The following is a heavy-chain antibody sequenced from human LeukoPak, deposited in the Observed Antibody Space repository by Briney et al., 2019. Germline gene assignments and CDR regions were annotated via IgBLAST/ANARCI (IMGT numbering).Heavy chain of an antibody. CDR2: IPSSGGSK. J-gene: IGHJ3*02. CDR1: GFTFKTYE. CDR3: ARDAYGATFDAFDI. Sequence: PGGSLRLSCAASGFTFKTYEMNWVRQAPGKGLEWLSYIPSSGGSKYYADSVKGRFTLSRDNAKNSLYLQMNSLRVEDTAVYYWARDAYGATFDAFDIWGRGSTVTVSS. V-gene: IGHV3-48*03. D-gene: IGHD4-17*01.